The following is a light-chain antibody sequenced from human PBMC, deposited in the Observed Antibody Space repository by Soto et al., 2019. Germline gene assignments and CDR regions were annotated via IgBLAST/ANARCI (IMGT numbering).Light chain of an antibody. J-gene: IGLJ3*02. CDR2: EVS. Sequence: QSALTQPASVSGSPGQSITISCTGTSSDVGSYNYVSWYQQHPGKGPKLMIYEVSNRPSGVSNRFSGSKSGNTASLTISGLQAEDEANYYCSSYTSISTRVFGGGTKVTVL. CDR1: SSDVGSYNY. V-gene: IGLV2-14*01. CDR3: SSYTSISTRV.